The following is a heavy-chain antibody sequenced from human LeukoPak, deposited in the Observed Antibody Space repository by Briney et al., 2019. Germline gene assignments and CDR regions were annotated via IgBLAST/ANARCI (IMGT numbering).Heavy chain of an antibody. V-gene: IGHV4-39*02. CDR1: GCSNSSSIYY. D-gene: IGHD3-22*01. CDR3: ARRRGSPYYDSSGYIDY. J-gene: IGHJ4*02. Sequence: PSWTLPHTCMVTGCSNSSSIYYWVWTRQPPGKGLECIGSIYHSGSTYYNTSLKNRVTISVDTSKNHFSMKLSSVTAADTAVYYCARRRGSPYYDSSGYIDYWGQGTLVTVSS. CDR2: IYHSGST.